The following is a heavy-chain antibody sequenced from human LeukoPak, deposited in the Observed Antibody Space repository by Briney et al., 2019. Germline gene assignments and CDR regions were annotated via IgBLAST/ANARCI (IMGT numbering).Heavy chain of an antibody. Sequence: ASVKVSCKASGGTFSSYVISWVRQAPGQGLEWMGWINTNTGNPTYAQGFTGRFVFSLDTSVSTAYLQISSLKAEDTAVYYCARDLHLECLDYWGQGTLVTVSS. CDR3: ARDLHLECLDY. J-gene: IGHJ4*02. CDR1: GGTFSSYV. D-gene: IGHD3-3*01. CDR2: INTNTGNP. V-gene: IGHV7-4-1*02.